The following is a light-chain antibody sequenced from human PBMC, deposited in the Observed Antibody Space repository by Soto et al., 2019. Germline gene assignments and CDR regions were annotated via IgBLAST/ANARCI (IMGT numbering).Light chain of an antibody. CDR1: SSDVGGYNF. CDR3: CSYAGFSSFA. J-gene: IGLJ1*01. V-gene: IGLV2-23*03. CDR2: EGG. Sequence: QSVLAQPASVSGSAGQPITISCTGTSSDVGGYNFVSWYRQSPGEVPKLIIYEGGKRPSGVSSRFSGSKSGNTASLTISGLQAEDEADYYCCSYAGFSSFAFGTGTKVTVL.